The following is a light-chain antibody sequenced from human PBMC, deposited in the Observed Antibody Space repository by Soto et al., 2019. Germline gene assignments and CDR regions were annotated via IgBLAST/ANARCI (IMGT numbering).Light chain of an antibody. CDR1: QTISTD. J-gene: IGKJ4*01. V-gene: IGKV3-15*01. Sequence: EVVMTQSPATVSVSPGEGVTLSCRASQTISTDLAWYQQKPGQAPSLLIYGASTRATGVPARFSGRGSGTEFTLTVSSLQSEDFAFYYCQQNNKWPPVTFGRGTKVEIK. CDR3: QQNNKWPPVT. CDR2: GAS.